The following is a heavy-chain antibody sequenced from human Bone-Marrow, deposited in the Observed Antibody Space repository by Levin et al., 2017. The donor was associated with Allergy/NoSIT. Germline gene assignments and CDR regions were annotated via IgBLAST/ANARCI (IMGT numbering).Heavy chain of an antibody. CDR3: AKSVAGSGIYGMDV. D-gene: IGHD3-10*01. CDR1: GFTFNSFG. Sequence: QRGESLKISCAASGFTFNSFGMHWVRQAPGKGLEWVALISYDGSEKYYSDSVKGRFTISRDNSKHTLSLQMNSLRAEDTAIYYCAKSVAGSGIYGMDVWGQGTTVTVSS. CDR2: ISYDGSEK. V-gene: IGHV3-30*18. J-gene: IGHJ6*02.